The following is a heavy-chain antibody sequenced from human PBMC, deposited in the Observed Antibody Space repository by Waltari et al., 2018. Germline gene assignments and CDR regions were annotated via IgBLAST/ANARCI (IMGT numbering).Heavy chain of an antibody. J-gene: IGHJ4*02. Sequence: QVQLQESGPGLVKPSETLSLTCAVSGYSISSGYYWGWTRQPPGKGLEWIGSIYHSGSTYYNPSLKSRVTISVDTSKNQFSLKLSSVTAADTAVYYCARDPYGDYELGYWGQGTLVTVSS. CDR3: ARDPYGDYELGY. D-gene: IGHD4-17*01. CDR1: GYSISSGYY. V-gene: IGHV4-38-2*02. CDR2: IYHSGST.